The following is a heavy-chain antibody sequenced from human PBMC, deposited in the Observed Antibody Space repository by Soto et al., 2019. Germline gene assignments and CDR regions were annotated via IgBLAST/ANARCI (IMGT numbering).Heavy chain of an antibody. J-gene: IGHJ4*02. D-gene: IGHD3-3*01. Sequence: GGSLRLSCAASGFIFNSYGMHWVRQAPGKGLEWVAVISYDGSDKYYVDSVKGRFTISRDNSKKTLYLQMNSLTAEDTAVYYCAQGTPSYDFWSARGFRWGQGTLVTVSS. CDR2: ISYDGSDK. CDR3: AQGTPSYDFWSARGFR. CDR1: GFIFNSYG. V-gene: IGHV3-30*18.